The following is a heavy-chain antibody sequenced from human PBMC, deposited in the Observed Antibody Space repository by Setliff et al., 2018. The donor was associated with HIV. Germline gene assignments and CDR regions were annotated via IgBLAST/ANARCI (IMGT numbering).Heavy chain of an antibody. CDR1: DDTFTTYG. CDR2: IGTNSGYT. V-gene: IGHV1-18*01. D-gene: IGHD5-12*01. Sequence: PSVKVSCKSSDDTFTTYGINWVRQAPGQGLEYMGWIGTNSGYTNYAQKFQGRVTTTEDTSTDTAYMELSSLRPEDTAVYYCATRIRDGHRGYGYFDFWGQGTLVTVSS. CDR3: ATRIRDGHRGYGYFDF. J-gene: IGHJ4*02.